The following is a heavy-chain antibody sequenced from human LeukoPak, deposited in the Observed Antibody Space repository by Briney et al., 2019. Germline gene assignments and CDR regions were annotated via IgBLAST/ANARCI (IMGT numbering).Heavy chain of an antibody. CDR1: GGSFSGYY. CDR2: INHSGST. J-gene: IGHJ4*02. D-gene: IGHD6-6*01. CDR3: ARDTDSSSSLIDY. V-gene: IGHV4-34*01. Sequence: SETLSLTCAVYGGSFSGYYWSWIRQPPGKGLEWIGEINHSGSTNYNPSLKSRVTISVDTSKNQFSLKLSSVTAADTAVYYCARDTDSSSSLIDYWGQGTLVTVSS.